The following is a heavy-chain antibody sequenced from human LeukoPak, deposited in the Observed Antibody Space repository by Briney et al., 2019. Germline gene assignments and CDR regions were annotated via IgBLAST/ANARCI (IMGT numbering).Heavy chain of an antibody. D-gene: IGHD1-26*01. Sequence: PGGSLRLSCAASGFTFSSYSMNWVRQAPGKGLEWVSSISSSSSYIYYADSVKGRFTISRDNAKNSLYLQMNSLRAEDTAVYYCARDRGSYLSDAFDMWGQGTMVTVSS. CDR2: ISSSSSYI. CDR3: ARDRGSYLSDAFDM. J-gene: IGHJ3*02. V-gene: IGHV3-21*01. CDR1: GFTFSSYS.